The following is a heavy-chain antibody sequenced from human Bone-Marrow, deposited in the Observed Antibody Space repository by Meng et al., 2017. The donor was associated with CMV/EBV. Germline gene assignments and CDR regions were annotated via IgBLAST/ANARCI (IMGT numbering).Heavy chain of an antibody. D-gene: IGHD3-22*01. CDR3: ARETGRAYHYDRSGY. Sequence: GESLKISCAASGFTFSSYGMHWVRQAPGKGLEWVAFIRYDGSNKYYADSVKGRFTISRDNSKSTLDLQMNSLRAEDTAVYYCARETGRAYHYDRSGYWGQGPRVTCSS. V-gene: IGHV3-30*02. CDR2: IRYDGSNK. J-gene: IGHJ4*02. CDR1: GFTFSSYG.